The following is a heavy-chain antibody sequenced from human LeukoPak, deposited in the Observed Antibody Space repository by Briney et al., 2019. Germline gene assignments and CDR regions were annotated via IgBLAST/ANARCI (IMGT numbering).Heavy chain of an antibody. CDR1: GGSFSGYY. D-gene: IGHD6-13*01. CDR2: INHSGST. J-gene: IGHJ5*02. V-gene: IGHV4-34*01. Sequence: PETLSLTCAVYGGSFSGYYWSWIRQPPGKGLEWIGEINHSGSTNYNPSLKSRVTISVDTSKNQFSLKLSSVTAADTAVYYCARTGYSSSWYWFDPWGQGTLVTVSS. CDR3: ARTGYSSSWYWFDP.